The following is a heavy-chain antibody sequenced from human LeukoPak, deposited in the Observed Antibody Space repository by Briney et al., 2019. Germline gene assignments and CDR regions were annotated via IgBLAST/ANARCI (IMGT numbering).Heavy chain of an antibody. CDR2: IKSDGRST. J-gene: IGHJ4*02. V-gene: IGHV3-74*01. CDR1: GFTFSTYW. D-gene: IGHD4-23*01. CDR3: ARGLRWDY. Sequence: PGGSLRLSCAASGFTFSTYWMHWVRQAPGKGLVWVSRIKSDGRSTSYADFARGRFTISRDNAKNTLYLQMNSLRAEDTAVYYCARGLRWDYWGQGTLVTVSS.